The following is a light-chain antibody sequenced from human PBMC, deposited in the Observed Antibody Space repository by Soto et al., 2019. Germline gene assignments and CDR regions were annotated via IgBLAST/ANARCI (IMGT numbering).Light chain of an antibody. J-gene: IGKJ4*02. CDR1: ENVGTN. V-gene: IGKV3D-15*01. Sequence: IVMTQSPATLSVSPGEGVTLSCRASENVGTNLGWYQQKPGQAPRLLIYGSSTRATGIPATFSGSGSGTEFTLTISSLQSEESAIYYCQQYNSWGLSFGGGTKVEIK. CDR2: GSS. CDR3: QQYNSWGLS.